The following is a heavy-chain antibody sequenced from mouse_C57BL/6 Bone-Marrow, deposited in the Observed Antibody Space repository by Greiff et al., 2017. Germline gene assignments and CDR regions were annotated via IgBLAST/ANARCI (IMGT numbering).Heavy chain of an antibody. CDR2: INPSSGYT. CDR3: ARSNLYFDY. J-gene: IGHJ2*01. V-gene: IGHV1-4*01. CDR1: GYTFTSYT. D-gene: IGHD4-1*02. Sequence: VKLMESGAELARPGASVKMSCKASGYTFTSYTMHWVKQRPGQGLEWIGYINPSSGYTKYNQKFKDKATLTADKSSSTAYMQLSSLTSEDSAVYYCARSNLYFDYWGQGTTLTVSS.